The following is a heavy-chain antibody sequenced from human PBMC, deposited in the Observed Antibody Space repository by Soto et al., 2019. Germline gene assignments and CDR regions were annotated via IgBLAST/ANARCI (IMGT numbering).Heavy chain of an antibody. CDR2: ISSSSSYI. CDR1: GFTFSSYS. D-gene: IGHD6-13*01. Sequence: GGSLRLSCAASGFTFSSYSMNWVRQAPGKGLEWVSSISSSSSYIYYADSVKGRFTISRDNAKNSLYLQMNSLRAEDTAVYYCARDRSTTGYSSSHPYYWGQGTLVTVS. CDR3: ARDRSTTGYSSSHPYY. J-gene: IGHJ4*02. V-gene: IGHV3-21*01.